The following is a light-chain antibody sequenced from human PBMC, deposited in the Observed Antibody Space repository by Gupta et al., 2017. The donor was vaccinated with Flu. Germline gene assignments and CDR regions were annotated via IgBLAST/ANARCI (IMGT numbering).Light chain of an antibody. V-gene: IGLV6-57*01. CDR2: DEH. CDR3: PCYDDKNNLI. CDR1: NGNNVRSY. Sequence: VNISCTRTNGNNVRSYVQWYQQRHGSSPPTLIVDEHQRPSGVPDRSSGDTDRYSTSATPNISGLNNEDEAYYYAPCYDDKNNLIFGGGTKLTVL. J-gene: IGLJ2*01.